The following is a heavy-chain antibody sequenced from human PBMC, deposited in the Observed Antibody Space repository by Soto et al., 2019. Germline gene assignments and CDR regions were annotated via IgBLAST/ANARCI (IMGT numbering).Heavy chain of an antibody. Sequence: QVQLVESGGGVVQPGRSLRLSCAASGFSFSISPMHWVRQAPGKGPEWVALISYDGTNKFYADSVKGRFTISRDNSKSTLDFQVDSLRPEDAAVYYCARDPKTSGSQHWAFNYFDAWGQGTLVNVSS. CDR2: ISYDGTNK. V-gene: IGHV3-30*14. CDR1: GFSFSISP. D-gene: IGHD2-15*01. CDR3: ARDPKTSGSQHWAFNYFDA. J-gene: IGHJ5*02.